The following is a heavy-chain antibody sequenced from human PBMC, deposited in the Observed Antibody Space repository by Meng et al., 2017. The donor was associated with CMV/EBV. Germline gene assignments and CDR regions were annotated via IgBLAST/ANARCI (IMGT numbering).Heavy chain of an antibody. V-gene: IGHV3-23*01. Sequence: AAAEFSIHGYAGSWVRQAPGKGLGWVSVISASGYYTFYAESVKGRFTIGRDISKNTVYLQTNSLRAEDTAVYFWAKAPTRRYYFDSWGQGSLVTVSS. CDR1: EFSIHGYA. CDR2: ISASGYYT. CDR3: AKAPTRRYYFDS. D-gene: IGHD5-24*01. J-gene: IGHJ4*02.